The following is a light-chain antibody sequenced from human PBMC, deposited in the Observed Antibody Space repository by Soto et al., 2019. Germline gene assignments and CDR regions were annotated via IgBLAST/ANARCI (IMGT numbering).Light chain of an antibody. J-gene: IGLJ1*01. V-gene: IGLV2-23*01. Sequence: QPALTQAAAVSGSPGKSIIIYCTGHSSTVGGFNVVSWYQQHPGKAPKVIIYEGIKRPSGVSNRFSGSNSGSTASLTISGLQAEDEADYYCCSYVGATTYVFGTGTKVTVL. CDR3: CSYVGATTYV. CDR2: EGI. CDR1: SSTVGGFNV.